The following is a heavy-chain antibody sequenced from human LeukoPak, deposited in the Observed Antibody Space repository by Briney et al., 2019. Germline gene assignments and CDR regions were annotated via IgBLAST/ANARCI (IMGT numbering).Heavy chain of an antibody. V-gene: IGHV4-59*01. Sequence: PSEALSLTCTVSGGSISSYYWSWIRQPPGKGLEWIGYIYYSGGTNYNPSLKSRVTISVDTSKNQFSLKLSSVTAADTAVYYCARGWQPVTGYFDYWGQGTLVTVSS. CDR1: GGSISSYY. CDR3: ARGWQPVTGYFDY. CDR2: IYYSGGT. J-gene: IGHJ4*02. D-gene: IGHD6-6*01.